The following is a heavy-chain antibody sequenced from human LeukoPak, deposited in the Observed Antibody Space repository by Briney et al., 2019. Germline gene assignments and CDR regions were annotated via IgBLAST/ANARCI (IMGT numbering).Heavy chain of an antibody. D-gene: IGHD5-12*01. CDR1: GGSISSSSYY. Sequence: PSETLSLTCTVSGGSISSSSYYWGWIRQPPGKGLEWIGSIYYSGSTYYNPSLKSRVTMFVDTSKNQFSLKLSSVTAADTAVYYCARGPGAPPIVATMGGGVYYFDYWGQGTLVTVSS. V-gene: IGHV4-39*01. J-gene: IGHJ4*02. CDR2: IYYSGST. CDR3: ARGPGAPPIVATMGGGVYYFDY.